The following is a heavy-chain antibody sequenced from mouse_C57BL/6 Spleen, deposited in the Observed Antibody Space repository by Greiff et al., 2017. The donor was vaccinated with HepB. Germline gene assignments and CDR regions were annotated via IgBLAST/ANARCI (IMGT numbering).Heavy chain of an antibody. J-gene: IGHJ4*01. V-gene: IGHV1-69*01. Sequence: QVQLKQPGAELVMPGASVKLSCKASGYTFTSYWMHWVKQRPGQGLEWIGEIDPSDSYTNYNQKFKGKSTLTVDKSSSTAYMQLSSLTSEDSAVYYCARDVHAMDYWGQGTSVTVSS. CDR1: GYTFTSYW. CDR3: ARDVHAMDY. CDR2: IDPSDSYT.